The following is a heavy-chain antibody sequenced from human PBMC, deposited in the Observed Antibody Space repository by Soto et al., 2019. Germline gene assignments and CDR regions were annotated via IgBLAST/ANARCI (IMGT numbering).Heavy chain of an antibody. J-gene: IGHJ4*02. CDR3: CIRGSHYVSGSAYFDY. D-gene: IGHD3-10*01. V-gene: IGHV1-8*01. Sequence: ASVKVSCKASGYTFTSYDINWVRQATGQGLEWMGWMNPNSGNTGYALKFQGRVTMTRNTSISTAYMELNSLRSEDTAIFYCCIRGSHYVSGSAYFDYGGQGTMVTVSS. CDR2: MNPNSGNT. CDR1: GYTFTSYD.